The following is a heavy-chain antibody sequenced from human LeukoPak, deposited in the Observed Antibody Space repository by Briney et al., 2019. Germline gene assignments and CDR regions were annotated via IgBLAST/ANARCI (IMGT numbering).Heavy chain of an antibody. D-gene: IGHD3-10*01. V-gene: IGHV5-51*01. CDR1: GYSFTSYW. CDR2: IYPGDSDT. J-gene: IGHJ3*02. Sequence: GESLKISCKGSGYSFTSYWIGWVCQMPGKGLEWMGIIYPGDSDTRYSPSFQGQVTISADKSISTAYLQWSSLKASDTAMYYCASISSEDYGSGSYDAFDIWGQGTMVTVSS. CDR3: ASISSEDYGSGSYDAFDI.